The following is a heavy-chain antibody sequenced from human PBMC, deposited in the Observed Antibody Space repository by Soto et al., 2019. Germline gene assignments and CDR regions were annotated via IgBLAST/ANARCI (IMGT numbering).Heavy chain of an antibody. CDR3: ARMYSSSRAHDY. CDR2: IYYSGST. V-gene: IGHV4-31*03. CDR1: CGSISSGGYY. J-gene: IGHJ4*02. Sequence: PSETLSLTCTVSCGSISSGGYYWSWIRQHPGKGLEWIGYIYYSGSTYYNPSLKSRVTVSVDTSKNQFSLKLSSVTAADTAVYYCARMYSSSRAHDYWGQGTLVTVSS. D-gene: IGHD6-6*01.